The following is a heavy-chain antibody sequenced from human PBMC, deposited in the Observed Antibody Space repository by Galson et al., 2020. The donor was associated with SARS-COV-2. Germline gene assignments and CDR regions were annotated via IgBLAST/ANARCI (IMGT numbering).Heavy chain of an antibody. CDR1: GFTLSSYW. CDR2: IYSEGSST. Sequence: ALHGESLKISCAASGFTLSSYWMHWVRPAPGKGLVWVSRIYSEGSSTSYADSVKARFTISGDDAKNTLYLHMRSLRAEDTAVYYCAKDPRYYDSSDNFDYWGQGTLVTVSS. CDR3: AKDPRYYDSSDNFDY. V-gene: IGHV3-74*01. J-gene: IGHJ4*02. D-gene: IGHD3-22*01.